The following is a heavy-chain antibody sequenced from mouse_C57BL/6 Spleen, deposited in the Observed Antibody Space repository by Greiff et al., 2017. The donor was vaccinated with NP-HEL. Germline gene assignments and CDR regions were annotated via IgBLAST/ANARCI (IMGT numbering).Heavy chain of an antibody. CDR1: GYTFTDYY. CDR2: IYPGSGNT. J-gene: IGHJ4*01. V-gene: IGHV1-76*01. Sequence: VQLQQSGAELVRPGASVKLSCKASGYTFTDYYINWVKQRPGQGLEWIARIYPGSGNTYYNEKFKGKATLTAEKSSSTAYMQLSSLTSEDSAVYFWARSPGGYAMDYWGQGTSVTVSS. CDR3: ARSPGGYAMDY.